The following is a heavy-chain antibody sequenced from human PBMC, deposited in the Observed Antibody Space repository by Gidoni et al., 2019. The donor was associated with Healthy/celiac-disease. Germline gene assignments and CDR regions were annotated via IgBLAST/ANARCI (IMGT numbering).Heavy chain of an antibody. Sequence: EVQLVQSGAAVKKPGESLKISCKGSGYSFTSYWIGWVRQMPGKGLEWMGIIHPGDSDTRYSPSFQGQVTISADKSISTAYLQWSSLKASDTAMYYWARVMGPDIVVVPAALDAFDIWGQGTMVTVSS. V-gene: IGHV5-51*01. J-gene: IGHJ3*02. CDR3: ARVMGPDIVVVPAALDAFDI. D-gene: IGHD2-2*01. CDR2: IHPGDSDT. CDR1: GYSFTSYW.